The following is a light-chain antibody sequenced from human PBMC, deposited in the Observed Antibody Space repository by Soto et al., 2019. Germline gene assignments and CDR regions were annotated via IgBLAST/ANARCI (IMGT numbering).Light chain of an antibody. J-gene: IGLJ1*01. Sequence: QSALTQPASVSGSPGQSITIPCTGTSSDVGSYNVVSWYQQHPGKATKLLNYEVSKRPSGVSDRFSGSKSGNTASLTISGLQAEDEADYHCCSYAGSSSAYVFGTGTKVTVL. V-gene: IGLV2-23*02. CDR2: EVS. CDR1: SSDVGSYNV. CDR3: CSYAGSSSAYV.